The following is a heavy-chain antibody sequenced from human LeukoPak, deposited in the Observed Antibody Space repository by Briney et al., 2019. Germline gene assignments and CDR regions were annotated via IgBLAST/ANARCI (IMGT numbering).Heavy chain of an antibody. Sequence: GGSLRLSCAASGFTFSDYGIHWVRQAPGKGLEWVAVIWYDGSNKYYADSVKGRFTISRDNSKNTLYLQMNSLRAEDTAVYYCARASDYGGNSATDYWGQGTLVTVSS. D-gene: IGHD4-17*01. CDR2: IWYDGSNK. V-gene: IGHV3-33*08. J-gene: IGHJ4*02. CDR1: GFTFSDYG. CDR3: ARASDYGGNSATDY.